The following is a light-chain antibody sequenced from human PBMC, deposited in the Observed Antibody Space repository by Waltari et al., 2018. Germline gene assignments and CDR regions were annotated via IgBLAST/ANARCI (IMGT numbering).Light chain of an antibody. CDR2: DVT. CDR3: SSQTLDGLVL. J-gene: IGLJ2*01. Sequence: QSALTQPASVSGSPGQSITISCSGVASAVGASDYVSWHQPHPGKAPQVIIYDVTNRPSGVSDRFSASKSANTASLTISRLQPEDEADYYCSSQTLDGLVLFGGGTRLTVL. V-gene: IGLV2-14*03. CDR1: ASAVGASDY.